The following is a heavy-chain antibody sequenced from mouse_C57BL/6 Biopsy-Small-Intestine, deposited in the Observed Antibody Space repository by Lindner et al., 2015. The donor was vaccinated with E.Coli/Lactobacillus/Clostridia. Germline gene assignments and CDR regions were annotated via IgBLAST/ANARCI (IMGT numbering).Heavy chain of an antibody. CDR2: ISTYNGNT. CDR1: GYTFSNYG. CDR3: AKDLEERYDMTRDDNAAFDF. Sequence: SVKVSCKASGYTFSNYGISWVRQAPGQGLEWMGWISTYNGNTNYAEKVQGRVTMTTDTSTSTAYMELRSLRSDDTAMYYCAKDLEERYDMTRDDNAAFDFWGQGTMVTVSS. V-gene: IGHV1-63*02. D-gene: IGHD2-12*01. J-gene: IGHJ3*01.